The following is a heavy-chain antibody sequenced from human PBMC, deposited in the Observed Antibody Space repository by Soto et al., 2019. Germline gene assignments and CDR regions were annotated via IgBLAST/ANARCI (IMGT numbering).Heavy chain of an antibody. CDR3: AREGVVTGAFDI. J-gene: IGHJ3*02. V-gene: IGHV3-30-3*01. Sequence: QVQLVESGGGVVQPGRSLRLSCAASGFTFSSYAMHWVRQAPGKGLEWVAVISYDGSNKYYADSVKGRFTISRDNSKNTPYLQMNSLRAEDTAVYYSAREGVVTGAFDIWGQGTMVTVSS. CDR2: ISYDGSNK. CDR1: GFTFSSYA. D-gene: IGHD2-15*01.